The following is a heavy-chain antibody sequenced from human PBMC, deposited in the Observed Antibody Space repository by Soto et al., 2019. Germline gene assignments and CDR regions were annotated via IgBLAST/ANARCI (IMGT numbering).Heavy chain of an antibody. D-gene: IGHD3-3*01. V-gene: IGHV3-23*01. Sequence: GGSLRLSCAASGFTFSTYAMSWVRQAPGKGLEWVSVISGSGVTTYYADSVKGRFTISRDNSKSTLFLQMNRLRANDTAVYYCAKAGDYDFWSGSLNWFDPWGQGTLVTVSS. J-gene: IGHJ5*02. CDR2: ISGSGVTT. CDR3: AKAGDYDFWSGSLNWFDP. CDR1: GFTFSTYA.